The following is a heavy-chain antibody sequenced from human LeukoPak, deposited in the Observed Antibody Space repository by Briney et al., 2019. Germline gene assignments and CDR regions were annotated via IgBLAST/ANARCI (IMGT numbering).Heavy chain of an antibody. Sequence: PGGSLRLSCAASGFTFSSYGMHWVRQAPGKGLEWVAVIWYDGSNKYYADSVKGRFTISRDNSKNTLYLQMNSLRAEDTAVYYCAREGPYYYGMDVWGQGTTVTVSS. J-gene: IGHJ6*02. CDR3: AREGPYYYGMDV. CDR2: IWYDGSNK. V-gene: IGHV3-33*01. CDR1: GFTFSSYG.